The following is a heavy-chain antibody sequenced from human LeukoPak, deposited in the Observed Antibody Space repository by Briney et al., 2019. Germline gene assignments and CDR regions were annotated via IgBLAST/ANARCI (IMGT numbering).Heavy chain of an antibody. CDR2: TYYSGST. CDR1: GGSISSSSYY. V-gene: IGHV4-39*01. Sequence: SETLSLTCTVSGGSISSSSYYWGWIRQPPGKGLEWIGNTYYSGSTYYIPSLKSRVTISVDTSKNQFSLKLSSVTAADTAVYYCARQFWDYYGSGTYYPFDYWGQGTLVTVSA. D-gene: IGHD3-10*01. CDR3: ARQFWDYYGSGTYYPFDY. J-gene: IGHJ4*02.